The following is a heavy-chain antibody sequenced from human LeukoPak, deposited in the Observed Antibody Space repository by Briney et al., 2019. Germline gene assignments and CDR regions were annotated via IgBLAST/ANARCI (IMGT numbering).Heavy chain of an antibody. J-gene: IGHJ6*02. CDR2: TLYRSKWYN. CDR1: WDSVSSNSAS. V-gene: IGHV6-1*01. CDR3: ARSHYYGMDV. Sequence: SQTLSLTCAISWDSVSSNSASWNWIRQSPSRGLEWLGKTLYRSKWYNDYAVSVKSRITINPDASKNQFSLQLNSVTPEDTAVYYCARSHYYGMDVWGQGTTVTVAS.